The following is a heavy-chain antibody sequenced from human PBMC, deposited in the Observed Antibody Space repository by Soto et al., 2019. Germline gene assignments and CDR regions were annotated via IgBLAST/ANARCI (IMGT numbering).Heavy chain of an antibody. CDR3: NRDGLYSGIHLCDY. Sequence: EVHLVESGGDLVQPGRSLRLSCVVSGFSFSDHFMDWVRQAPGKGLEWVGRSRNKANGYSTEYAASVKGRFTISRDESKNSLYLQMNSLKTEDTAVHYCNRDGLYSGIHLCDYWGQGTLVTVSS. CDR1: GFSFSDHF. D-gene: IGHD1-26*01. V-gene: IGHV3-72*01. CDR2: SRNKANGYST. J-gene: IGHJ4*02.